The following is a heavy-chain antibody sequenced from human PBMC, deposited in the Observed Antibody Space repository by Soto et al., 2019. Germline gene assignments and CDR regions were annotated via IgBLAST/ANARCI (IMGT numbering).Heavy chain of an antibody. D-gene: IGHD4-17*01. J-gene: IGHJ4*02. V-gene: IGHV3-15*01. CDR1: GFSFTNAW. CDR3: TTIYPFTVTVFLDY. CDR2: IKPKADDGTT. Sequence: DVQLVESGGGLVKPGGTLRLSCAASGFSFTNAWMNWVRQAPGKGLEWIGRIKPKADDGTTDYAAPVRGRFTISRDDSNDTLYLQMNNLRTEDTAVYYCTTIYPFTVTVFLDYWGQGTLVTVSS.